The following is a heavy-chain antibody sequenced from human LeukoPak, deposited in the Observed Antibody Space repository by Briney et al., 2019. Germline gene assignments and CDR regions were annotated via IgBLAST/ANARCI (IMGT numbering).Heavy chain of an antibody. J-gene: IGHJ5*02. CDR2: IIPILGIA. Sequence: ASVKVSCKASGGTFSSYAISWVRQAPGQGLEWMGRIIPILGIANYAQKFQGRVTITADKSTSTAYMELSSLRSEDTAVYYCARSHSSYYDSSGYYSEWSDPWGQGTLVTVSS. V-gene: IGHV1-69*04. D-gene: IGHD3-22*01. CDR3: ARSHSSYYDSSGYYSEWSDP. CDR1: GGTFSSYA.